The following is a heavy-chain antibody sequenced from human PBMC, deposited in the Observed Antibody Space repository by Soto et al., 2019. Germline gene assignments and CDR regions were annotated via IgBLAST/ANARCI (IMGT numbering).Heavy chain of an antibody. V-gene: IGHV3-21*01. CDR3: ARAHSSSAAVFDY. CDR2: ISSSSSYI. J-gene: IGHJ4*02. CDR1: GFTFSSYS. D-gene: IGHD6-6*01. Sequence: GGSLRLSCAASGFTFSSYSMNWVRQAPGKGLEWVSSISSSSSYIYYADSVKGRFTISRDNAKNSLYLQMNSLRAEDTAVYYCARAHSSSAAVFDYWGQGTLVTVSS.